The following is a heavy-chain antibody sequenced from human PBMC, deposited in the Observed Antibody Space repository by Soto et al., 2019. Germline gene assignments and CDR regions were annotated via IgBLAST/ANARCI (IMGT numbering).Heavy chain of an antibody. D-gene: IGHD3-3*01. V-gene: IGHV4-4*07. Sequence: PXETLSLTCTVSGGSMTSYYWTWIRQPAGKGLEWIGRVYSSGGTHYNPSLKSRVTISLDTSKNQFSLRLLSVTDADTAVYFCARGQRFSDWFDPWGQGTLVTV. CDR1: GGSMTSYY. CDR3: ARGQRFSDWFDP. J-gene: IGHJ5*02. CDR2: VYSSGGT.